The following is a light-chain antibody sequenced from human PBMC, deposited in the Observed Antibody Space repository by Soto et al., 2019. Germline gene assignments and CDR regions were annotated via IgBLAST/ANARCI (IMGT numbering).Light chain of an antibody. Sequence: QAVLTQPPPATGTPAQTGTISGSGSNSKSGSSSVDGYLQLPGTAPNLLIYIDNQRPSGVPERFSGSKSGTSASRAISGLQSGDEADYYCAAWDDSLSGFVFGAGTKVTVL. CDR2: IDN. V-gene: IGLV1-44*01. CDR1: NSKSGSSS. J-gene: IGLJ1*01. CDR3: AAWDDSLSGFV.